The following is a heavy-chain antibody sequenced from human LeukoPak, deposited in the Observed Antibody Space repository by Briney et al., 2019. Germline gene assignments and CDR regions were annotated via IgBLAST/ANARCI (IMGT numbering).Heavy chain of an antibody. J-gene: IGHJ3*02. Sequence: GGSLRLSCAASGFTFSSYAMNWVRQAPGKGLEWVSAISGSGSTTYYADSVKGRFTISRDNSKNTLFLQMNSLTAEDTAIYSCARPRLEYCSGGSCFDAFDIWGQGTMITVSS. V-gene: IGHV3-23*01. CDR2: ISGSGSTT. CDR3: ARPRLEYCSGGSCFDAFDI. D-gene: IGHD2-15*01. CDR1: GFTFSSYA.